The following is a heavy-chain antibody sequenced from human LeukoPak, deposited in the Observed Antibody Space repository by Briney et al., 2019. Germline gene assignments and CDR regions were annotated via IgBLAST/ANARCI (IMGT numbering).Heavy chain of an antibody. CDR2: ISYDGSNK. CDR1: GFTFSSYG. J-gene: IGHJ3*02. V-gene: IGHV3-30*18. D-gene: IGHD6-13*01. CDR3: AKDLIIAAAGTGNGGAFDI. Sequence: GGSLRLSCAASGFTFSSYGMHWVRQAPGKGLEWVAVISYDGSNKYYADSVKGRFTISRDNSKNTLYLQMNSLRAEDTAVYYCAKDLIIAAAGTGNGGAFDIWGQGTMVTVSS.